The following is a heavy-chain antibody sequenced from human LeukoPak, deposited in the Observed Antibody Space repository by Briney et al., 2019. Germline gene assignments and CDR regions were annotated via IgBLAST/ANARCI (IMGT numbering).Heavy chain of an antibody. D-gene: IGHD6-6*01. CDR1: GYSISSGYY. V-gene: IGHV4-38-2*02. Sequence: PSETLSLTCTVSGYSISSGYYWGWIRQPPGKGLEWIGSIYHSGSTYYNPSLKSRVTISVDTSKNQFSLKLSSVTAADTAVYYCAVGTAARYYYYMDVWGKGTTVTVSS. CDR2: IYHSGST. CDR3: AVGTAARYYYYMDV. J-gene: IGHJ6*03.